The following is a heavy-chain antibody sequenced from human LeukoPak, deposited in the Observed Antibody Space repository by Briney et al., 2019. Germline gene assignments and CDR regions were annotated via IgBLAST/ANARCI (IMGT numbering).Heavy chain of an antibody. CDR1: GGSISSYY. D-gene: IGHD3-10*01. V-gene: IGHV4-59*01. Sequence: SETLSLTCTVSGGSISSYYWSWIRQPPGKGLEWIGYIYYSGSTNYNPSLKSRVTISVDTSKNQFSLKLSSVTAADTAVYYCARDRDRNWFDPWGQGTLVTVSS. CDR2: IYYSGST. CDR3: ARDRDRNWFDP. J-gene: IGHJ5*02.